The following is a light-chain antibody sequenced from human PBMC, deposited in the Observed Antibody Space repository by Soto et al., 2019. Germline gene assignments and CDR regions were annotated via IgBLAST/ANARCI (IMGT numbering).Light chain of an antibody. V-gene: IGKV1-5*03. Sequence: DIQLAQSPSTLSASVGDRITITCRATQSINWLAWYQQKPGKAPKHLIFEASRLESGVPSRFSGSGSGTEFTLTINSLQPDDSGTYYCQHYDTYSPMWTFGQGTKVDVK. CDR2: EAS. J-gene: IGKJ1*01. CDR1: QSINW. CDR3: QHYDTYSPMWT.